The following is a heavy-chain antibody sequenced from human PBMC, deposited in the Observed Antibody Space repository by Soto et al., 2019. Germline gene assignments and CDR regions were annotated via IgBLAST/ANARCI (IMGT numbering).Heavy chain of an antibody. CDR1: GGTFDSNA. V-gene: IGHV1-69*12. CDR3: AREGLTFGPGAVGGAFDI. Sequence: QVQLVQSGTEVRKPGSSVKVSCKASGGTFDSNAISWVRLAPGQGPECMGGIIPIFGTINNAQKFQDRVTITGDESMNIVYMELSSLRSEDTAIYYCAREGLTFGPGAVGGAFDIWGQGTLVTVSS. D-gene: IGHD2-2*01. CDR2: IIPIFGTI. J-gene: IGHJ3*02.